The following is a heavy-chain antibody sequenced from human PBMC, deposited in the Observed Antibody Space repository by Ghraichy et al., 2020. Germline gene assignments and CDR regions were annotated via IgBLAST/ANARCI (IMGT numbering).Heavy chain of an antibody. Sequence: NISCKASGGTFSSYAISWVRQAPGQGLEWMGRIIPILGIANYAQKFQGRVTITADKSTSTAYMELSSLRSEDTAVYYCAREIVVVVAATTGWFDPWGQGTLVTVSS. V-gene: IGHV1-69*04. CDR3: AREIVVVVAATTGWFDP. J-gene: IGHJ5*02. CDR2: IIPILGIA. D-gene: IGHD2-15*01. CDR1: GGTFSSYA.